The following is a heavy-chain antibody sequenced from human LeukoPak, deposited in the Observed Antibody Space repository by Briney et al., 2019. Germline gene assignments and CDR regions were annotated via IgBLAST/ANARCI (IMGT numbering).Heavy chain of an antibody. CDR2: IYYSGST. D-gene: IGHD2-2*01. V-gene: IGHV4-39*01. J-gene: IGHJ4*02. Sequence: SETLSLTCTVSGGSISSYYWGWIRQPPGKGLEWIGSIYYSGSTYYNPSLKSRVTISVDTSKNQFSLKLSSVTAADTAVCYCARHFEGTGDIVVVPAAILGPFDYWGQGTLVTVSS. CDR1: GGSISSYY. CDR3: ARHFEGTGDIVVVPAAILGPFDY.